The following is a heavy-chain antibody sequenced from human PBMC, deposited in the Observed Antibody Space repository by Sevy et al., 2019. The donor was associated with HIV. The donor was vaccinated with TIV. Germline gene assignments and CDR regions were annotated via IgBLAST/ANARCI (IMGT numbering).Heavy chain of an antibody. D-gene: IGHD7-27*01. V-gene: IGHV3-21*01. CDR3: ARALANWDGVDV. CDR1: GFTFSSYS. J-gene: IGHJ6*02. CDR2: VSSLSNYI. Sequence: GESLKISCAASGFTFSSYSMNWVRQAPGKGLEWVSSVSSLSNYIYYADSVKGRFTISRDNAKNSLYLQMNSLRAEDTAVYYCARALANWDGVDVWGQGTTVTVSS.